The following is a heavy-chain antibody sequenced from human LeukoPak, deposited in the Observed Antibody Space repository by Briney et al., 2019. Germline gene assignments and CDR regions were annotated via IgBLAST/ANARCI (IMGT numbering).Heavy chain of an antibody. CDR2: IIPIFGTA. CDR3: ARELAAAGLGRFDP. V-gene: IGHV1-69*13. Sequence: SVKVSCKASGGTFSSYAISWVRQAPGQGLEWMGGIIPIFGTANYAQKFQGRVTITADESTSTAYMELSSLRSEDTAVYYCARELAAAGLGRFDPWGQGTLVTVSS. CDR1: GGTFSSYA. D-gene: IGHD6-13*01. J-gene: IGHJ5*02.